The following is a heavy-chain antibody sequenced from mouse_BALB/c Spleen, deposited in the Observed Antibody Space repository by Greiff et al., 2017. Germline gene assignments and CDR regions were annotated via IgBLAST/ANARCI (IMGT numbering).Heavy chain of an antibody. CDR1: GYTFTSYY. Sequence: QVQLQQSGAELVKPGASVKLSCKASGYTFTSYYMYWVKQRPGQGLEWIGEINPSNGGTNFNEKFKSKATLTVDKSSSTAYMQLSSLTSEDSAVYYCTRGGYRYEAWFAYWGQGTLVTVSA. CDR3: TRGGYRYEAWFAY. V-gene: IGHV1S81*02. CDR2: INPSNGGT. D-gene: IGHD2-14*01. J-gene: IGHJ3*01.